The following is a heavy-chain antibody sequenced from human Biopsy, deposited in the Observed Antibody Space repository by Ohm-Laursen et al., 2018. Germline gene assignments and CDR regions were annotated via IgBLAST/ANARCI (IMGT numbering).Heavy chain of an antibody. CDR2: ISYTGGI. D-gene: IGHD2-2*01. CDR3: ARMPHFDY. J-gene: IGHJ4*02. CDR1: GGSISGYH. Sequence: GTLSLTCAVSGGSISGYHWSWIRKPPGKGLEWLAYISYTGGITSNPSLNGRATMSLDTSKNQFSLRLIYVTAADTAVYYCARMPHFDYWGQGILVTVSS. V-gene: IGHV4-59*01.